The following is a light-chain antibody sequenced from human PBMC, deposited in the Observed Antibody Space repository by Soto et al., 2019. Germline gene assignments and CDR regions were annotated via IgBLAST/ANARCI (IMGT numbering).Light chain of an antibody. CDR2: GAS. J-gene: IGKJ2*01. CDR1: TGISRE. Sequence: EIVMTQSPATLSVSPGESATLSCRASTGISRELAWSSKKPGQPPRLLIYGASTRATGVPARFTGSGSGSDFTLTISGLQSEDFAVYYCQQGHNWPLTFGQGTRLEI. CDR3: QQGHNWPLT. V-gene: IGKV3-15*01.